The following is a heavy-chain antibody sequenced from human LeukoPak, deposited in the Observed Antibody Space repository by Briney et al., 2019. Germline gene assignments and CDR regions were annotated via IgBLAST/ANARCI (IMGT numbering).Heavy chain of an antibody. J-gene: IGHJ4*02. CDR2: LYSGGGT. D-gene: IGHD1-14*01. CDR1: GFTVSSNY. Sequence: GGSLRLSCAASGFTVSSNYMSWVRQAPGKGLEWVSVLYSGGGTYYADSVRGRFTISRDNSKNTVCLQMNSLSTEDTALYYCASGYNWNHLFDYWGQGTLVTVSS. CDR3: ASGYNWNHLFDY. V-gene: IGHV3-66*02.